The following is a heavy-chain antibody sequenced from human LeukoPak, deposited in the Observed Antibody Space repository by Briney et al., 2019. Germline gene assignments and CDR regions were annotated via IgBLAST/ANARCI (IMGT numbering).Heavy chain of an antibody. Sequence: ASVKVSCKASGYTFISYGISWVRQAPGQGLEWMGWISAYNGNTNYAQKLQGRVTITTDESTSTAYMELSSLRSEDTAVYYCARGRQLDWFDPWGQGTLVTVSS. CDR3: ARGRQLDWFDP. CDR2: ISAYNGNT. CDR1: GYTFISYG. J-gene: IGHJ5*02. D-gene: IGHD6-13*01. V-gene: IGHV1-18*01.